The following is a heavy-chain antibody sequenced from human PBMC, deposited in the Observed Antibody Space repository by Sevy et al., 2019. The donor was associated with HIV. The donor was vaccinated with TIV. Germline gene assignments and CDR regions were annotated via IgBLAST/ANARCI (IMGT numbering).Heavy chain of an antibody. V-gene: IGHV1-8*01. J-gene: IGHJ5*02. D-gene: IGHD2-15*01. CDR1: GYTFTNYE. Sequence: ASVKVSCKASGYTFTNYEINWVRQATGQGLEWMGWMNPSGNSGYAQKFQARVTMTRDTTTNTAYMELSSLGSEDTAVYFCAIVGLGYYSGSSYYQGDWLDPWGQGTLVTVSS. CDR2: MNPSGNS. CDR3: AIVGLGYYSGSSYYQGDWLDP.